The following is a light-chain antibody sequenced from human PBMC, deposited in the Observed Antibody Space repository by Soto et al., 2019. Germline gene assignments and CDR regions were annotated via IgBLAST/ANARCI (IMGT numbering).Light chain of an antibody. CDR1: QTITTW. V-gene: IGKV1-5*03. J-gene: IGKJ1*01. CDR3: QQYNVHPWT. Sequence: DIPMTQSPSTLSASVGDRVTITCRASQTITTWLAWYQQKPGKTPKLLIYKASDLESGVPSRFSASGSGTEFTLTISSLQPDDSATYYCQQYNVHPWTFGQGTKVEIK. CDR2: KAS.